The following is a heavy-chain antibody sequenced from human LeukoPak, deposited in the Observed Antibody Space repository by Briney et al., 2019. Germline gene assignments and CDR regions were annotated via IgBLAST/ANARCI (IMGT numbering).Heavy chain of an antibody. D-gene: IGHD3-10*01. CDR2: IRYDGSNK. Sequence: PGGSLRLSCAASGFTFSSYGMHWVRQAPGKGLEWVAFIRYDGSNKYYADSVKGRFTISRDNSNNTLYLQMNSLRAEDTAVYYCAKDSLGYYYGSGIDYWGQGTLVTVSS. CDR1: GFTFSSYG. J-gene: IGHJ4*02. CDR3: AKDSLGYYYGSGIDY. V-gene: IGHV3-30*02.